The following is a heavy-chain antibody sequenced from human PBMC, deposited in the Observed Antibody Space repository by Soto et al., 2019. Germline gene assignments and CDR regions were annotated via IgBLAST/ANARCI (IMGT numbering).Heavy chain of an antibody. D-gene: IGHD3-22*01. J-gene: IGHJ3*02. CDR1: GGSISSGGYY. Sequence: QVQLQESGPGLVKPSQTLSLTCTVSGGSISSGGYYWSWIRQHPGKGLEWIGYIYYSGSTYYNPSLKSRVTISVDTSKNQFSLKLSSVTAADTAVYYCARYLRPYYYDSSGYYAGAFDIWGQGTMVTVSS. CDR3: ARYLRPYYYDSSGYYAGAFDI. V-gene: IGHV4-31*03. CDR2: IYYSGST.